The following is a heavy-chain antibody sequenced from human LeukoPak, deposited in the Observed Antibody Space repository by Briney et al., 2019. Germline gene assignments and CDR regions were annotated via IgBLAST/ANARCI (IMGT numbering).Heavy chain of an antibody. CDR3: ARVGASIVVVPAALQTQTYDDYYMDV. CDR1: GFTSTSYS. Sequence: PGRTLSLSSAASGFTSTSYSMSWGRQAPGKGLEWVANIKQDGREKSFVASVNGRFTITRDNAKNSLYLQMNSLRAEDTAMYYCARVGASIVVVPAALQTQTYDDYYMDVWGKGTTVTVSS. CDR2: IKQDGREK. J-gene: IGHJ6*03. V-gene: IGHV3-7*01. D-gene: IGHD2-2*01.